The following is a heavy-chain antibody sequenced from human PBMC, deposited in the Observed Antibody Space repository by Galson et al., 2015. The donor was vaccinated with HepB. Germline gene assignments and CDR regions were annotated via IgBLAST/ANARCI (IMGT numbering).Heavy chain of an antibody. CDR3: ARLRIRKHTSGYGFDP. J-gene: IGHJ5*02. CDR1: GYSFTDYF. Sequence: SVKVSCKASGYSFTDYFLHWVRQAPGQGLEWMGWIKSNSGDTNYAQKFQGRVTMTRDTSISTAYMELSRLRFDDTAVYYCARLRIRKHTSGYGFDPWGQGTLVTVSS. V-gene: IGHV1-2*02. CDR2: IKSNSGDT. D-gene: IGHD3-9*01.